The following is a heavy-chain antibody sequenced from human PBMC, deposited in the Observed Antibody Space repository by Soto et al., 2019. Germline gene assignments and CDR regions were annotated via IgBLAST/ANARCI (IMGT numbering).Heavy chain of an antibody. Sequence: GGSLRLSCAASGFTFSSYAMSWVHQAPGKGLEWVSAISSSGGSTYYPDSVKGRFTISRDNSKNTLFLQMNSLRAEDTAVYYCTNRKLPTRPWGPAFDVWGQGTMVTVSS. CDR2: ISSSGGST. V-gene: IGHV3-23*01. J-gene: IGHJ3*01. CDR3: TNRKLPTRPWGPAFDV. D-gene: IGHD6-6*01. CDR1: GFTFSSYA.